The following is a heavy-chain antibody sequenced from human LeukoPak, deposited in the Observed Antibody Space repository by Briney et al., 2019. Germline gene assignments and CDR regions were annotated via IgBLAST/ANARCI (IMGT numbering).Heavy chain of an antibody. CDR3: AKGGIAVAGTWFDP. V-gene: IGHV3-9*03. CDR2: ISWNGGNI. CDR1: GFTFSSYA. D-gene: IGHD6-19*01. J-gene: IGHJ5*02. Sequence: GGSLRLSCAASGFTFSSYAMHWVRQAPGKGLEWVSGISWNGGNIGYADSVKGRFIISRDNARNSLYLQMNSLRAEDMALYYCAKGGIAVAGTWFDPWGQGTLVTVSS.